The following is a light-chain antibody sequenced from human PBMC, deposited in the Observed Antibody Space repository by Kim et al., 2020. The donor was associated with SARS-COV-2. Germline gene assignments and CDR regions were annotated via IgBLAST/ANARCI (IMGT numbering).Light chain of an antibody. CDR3: QHRSDWPRSLT. J-gene: IGKJ4*01. V-gene: IGKV3-11*01. CDR1: QSITSN. CDR2: DTS. Sequence: PGERATRSCRASQSITSNLAWYRQKLGQPPRLLIYDTSTRATGIPARFSGSGSGTDFTLTISSLEPEDFAVYYCQHRSDWPRSLTFGGGTKVDLK.